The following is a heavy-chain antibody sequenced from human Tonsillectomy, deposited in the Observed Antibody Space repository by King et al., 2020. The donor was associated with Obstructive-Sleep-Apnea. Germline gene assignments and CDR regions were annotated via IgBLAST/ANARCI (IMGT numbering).Heavy chain of an antibody. CDR1: GGSISSGDYY. V-gene: IGHV4-30-4*01. CDR3: ARKGKWLQSLPFDY. Sequence: VQLQESGPGLVKPSQTLSLTCTVSGGSISSGDYYWNWIRQPPGKGLEWIGYIYYSGSTYYNPSLKSRVTISLDTSKNKFSLKVNSMTDADTAVYYCARKGKWLQSLPFDYWGQGTLVTVSA. CDR2: IYYSGST. D-gene: IGHD5-24*01. J-gene: IGHJ4*02.